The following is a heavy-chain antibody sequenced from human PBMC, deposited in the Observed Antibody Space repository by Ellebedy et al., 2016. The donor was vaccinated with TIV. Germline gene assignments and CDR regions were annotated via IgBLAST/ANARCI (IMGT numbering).Heavy chain of an antibody. CDR1: GFTFSSYS. V-gene: IGHV3-48*02. Sequence: GESLKISCAASGFTFSSYSMNWVRQAPGKGLEWVSYISSSSSTIYYAGSVKGRFTICRDNDKNLLYLQMNSLRDEDTAVYYCARLILDTAMVTAYYYGMDVWGQGTTVTVSS. CDR3: ARLILDTAMVTAYYYGMDV. D-gene: IGHD5-18*01. J-gene: IGHJ6*02. CDR2: ISSSSSTI.